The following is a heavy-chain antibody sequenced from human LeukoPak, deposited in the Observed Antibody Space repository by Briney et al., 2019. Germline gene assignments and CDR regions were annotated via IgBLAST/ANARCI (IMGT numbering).Heavy chain of an antibody. Sequence: GGSLRLSCAASGFLFSNYNMNWVRQAPGKGLEWVSSITSSGTYTYFADSVKGRFTISRDNAKKSLYLQMNSLRAEDTAVYYCARGDGSAAYFDYWGQGTLVTVSS. CDR1: GFLFSNYN. D-gene: IGHD2-15*01. J-gene: IGHJ4*02. V-gene: IGHV3-21*01. CDR3: ARGDGSAAYFDY. CDR2: ITSSGTYT.